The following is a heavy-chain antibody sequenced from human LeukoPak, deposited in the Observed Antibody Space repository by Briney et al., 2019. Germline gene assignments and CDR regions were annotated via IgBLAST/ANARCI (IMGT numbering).Heavy chain of an antibody. Sequence: SGTLSLTCAVSGGSISSGNWWSWVRRPPGKGLECIGEIYHSGSTNYNPSLKSRVTISVDKSKNQFSLKLSSVTAADTAVYYCARDFTAAATSAFDIWGQGTMVTVSS. CDR2: IYHSGST. J-gene: IGHJ3*02. D-gene: IGHD6-13*01. CDR3: ARDFTAAATSAFDI. CDR1: GGSISSGNW. V-gene: IGHV4-4*02.